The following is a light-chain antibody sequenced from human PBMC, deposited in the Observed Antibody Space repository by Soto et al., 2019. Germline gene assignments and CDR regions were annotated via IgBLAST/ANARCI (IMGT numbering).Light chain of an antibody. Sequence: TQSPSTMSASPGERVTLSCRASQRISTFLAWYQHKPGKAPNLLVYAASTMNSGIPSRFNGSGSGTDFTLTISNLQSEDFATYFCQQYYQCPLTFGEGTKVEIK. CDR2: AAS. J-gene: IGKJ1*01. CDR1: QRISTF. CDR3: QQYYQCPLT. V-gene: IGKV3-15*01.